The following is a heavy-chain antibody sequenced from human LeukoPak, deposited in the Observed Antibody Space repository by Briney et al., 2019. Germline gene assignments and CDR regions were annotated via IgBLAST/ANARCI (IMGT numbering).Heavy chain of an antibody. J-gene: IGHJ4*02. CDR1: GFTFSSYA. CDR2: ISGSGGTT. D-gene: IGHD6-19*01. CDR3: AKRDSSGSLPRLFDY. Sequence: PGGSLRLSCAASGFTFSSYAMSWVRQAPGKGLEWVSYISGSGGTTSYADSVKGRFTISRDNSKNTLYLQMNSLRAEDTAVYYCAKRDSSGSLPRLFDYWGQGTLVTVSS. V-gene: IGHV3-23*01.